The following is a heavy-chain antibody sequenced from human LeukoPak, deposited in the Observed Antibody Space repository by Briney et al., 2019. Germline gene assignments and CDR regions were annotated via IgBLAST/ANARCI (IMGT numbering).Heavy chain of an antibody. V-gene: IGHV4-61*02. CDR3: ARVPRD. Sequence: PSETLSLTCTVSGGSFSSGSYYWSWIRQPARKGLEWIGRIYTSGSTNYNPSLKSRVTISVDTSKNQFSLKLSSLTDENTAVYYCARVPRDSGQGTLLTVSS. J-gene: IGHJ4*02. CDR2: IYTSGST. CDR1: GGSFSSGSYY.